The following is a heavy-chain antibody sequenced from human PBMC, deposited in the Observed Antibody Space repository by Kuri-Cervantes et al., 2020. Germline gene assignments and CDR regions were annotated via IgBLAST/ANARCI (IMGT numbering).Heavy chain of an antibody. J-gene: IGHJ6*03. D-gene: IGHD6-13*01. CDR1: GFTFSTYE. Sequence: LSLTCAASGFTFSTYEMNWVRQAPGKGLEWISYISSSGNTIYYADSVKGRFTISRDNAKNSLYLQMNSLRAEDTAVYYCARDSSSWYYYYYYMDVWGKGTTVTVSS. CDR2: ISSSGNTI. CDR3: ARDSSSWYYYYYYMDV. V-gene: IGHV3-48*03.